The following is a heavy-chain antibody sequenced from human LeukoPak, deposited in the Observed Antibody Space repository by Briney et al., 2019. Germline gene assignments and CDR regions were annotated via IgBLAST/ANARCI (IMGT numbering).Heavy chain of an antibody. J-gene: IGHJ4*02. CDR2: IYHSGST. Sequence: SETLSLTCTVSGCSISSGYYWGWIRQPPGKGLEWIGSIYHSGSTYYNPSLKSRVTISVDTSKNQFSLKLSSVTAADTAVYYCARGNGGGYYYFDYWGQGTLVTVSS. V-gene: IGHV4-38-2*02. CDR3: ARGNGGGYYYFDY. CDR1: GCSISSGYY. D-gene: IGHD3-22*01.